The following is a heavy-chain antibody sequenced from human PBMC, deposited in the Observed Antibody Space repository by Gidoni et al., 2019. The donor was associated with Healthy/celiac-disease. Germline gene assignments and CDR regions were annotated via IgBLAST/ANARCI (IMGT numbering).Heavy chain of an antibody. CDR3: ARRIVVVPAARGRNWFDP. CDR1: GCSISSSSYY. J-gene: IGHJ5*02. D-gene: IGHD2-2*01. CDR2: IYYSGST. V-gene: IGHV4-39*01. Sequence: QLQLQESGPGLVKPSETLSLTCTVSGCSISSSSYYWGWIRQPPGKGLEWIGSIYYSGSTYYNPSLKSRVTISVDTSKNQFSLKLSSVTAADTAVYYCARRIVVVPAARGRNWFDPWGQGTLVTVSS.